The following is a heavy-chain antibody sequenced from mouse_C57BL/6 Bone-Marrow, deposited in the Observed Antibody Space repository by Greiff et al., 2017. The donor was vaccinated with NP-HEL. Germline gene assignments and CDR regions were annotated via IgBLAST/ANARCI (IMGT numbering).Heavy chain of an antibody. V-gene: IGHV5-17*01. Sequence: EVQVVESGGGLVKPGGSLKLSCAASGFTFSDYGMHWVRQAPEKGLEWVAYISSGSSTIYYADTVKGRFTISRDNAKNTLFLQMTSLRSEDTAMYYCAPRSSYGAMDYWGQGTSVTVSS. CDR2: ISSGSSTI. D-gene: IGHD1-1*01. CDR3: APRSSYGAMDY. CDR1: GFTFSDYG. J-gene: IGHJ4*01.